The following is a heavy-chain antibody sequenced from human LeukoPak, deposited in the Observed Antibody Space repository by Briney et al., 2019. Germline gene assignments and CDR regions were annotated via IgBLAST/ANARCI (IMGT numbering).Heavy chain of an antibody. V-gene: IGHV3-23*01. D-gene: IGHD3-22*01. CDR3: ASGSYYYDSTKKGNWFDP. CDR1: GFSLSSYA. CDR2: ISSSDDGT. Sequence: GGSLRLSCAASGFSLSSYAMSWVRQAPGKGLEWVSAISSSDDGTYHAGSVRGRFTISRDNAKNTLYLQMNSLRAEDTAVYYCASGSYYYDSTKKGNWFDPWGQGTLVTVSS. J-gene: IGHJ5*02.